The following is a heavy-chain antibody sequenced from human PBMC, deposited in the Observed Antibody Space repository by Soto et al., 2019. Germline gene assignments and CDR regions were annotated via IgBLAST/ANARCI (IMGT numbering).Heavy chain of an antibody. J-gene: IGHJ3*02. Sequence: GESLKISCKASGYSFTTYWIGWVRQMPGKGLEWVGIIYPGDSDTRYSPSFQGQVTISADKSISTAYLQWRSLKASDTAMYYCARRGAVVPGDAFDIWGQGTMLTVSS. D-gene: IGHD3-22*01. CDR2: IYPGDSDT. CDR3: ARRGAVVPGDAFDI. CDR1: GYSFTTYW. V-gene: IGHV5-51*01.